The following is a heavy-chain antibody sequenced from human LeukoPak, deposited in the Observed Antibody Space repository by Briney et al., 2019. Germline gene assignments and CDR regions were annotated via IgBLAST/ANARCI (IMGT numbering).Heavy chain of an antibody. CDR2: IYHSGST. D-gene: IGHD5-18*01. Sequence: SETLSLTCTVSGGSISSYYWSWIRQPPGKGLEWIGSIYHSGSTNYNPSLKSRVTISVDTSKNQFSLKLSSVTAADTAVYYCARGLTAMIYYMDVWGKGTTVTISS. CDR3: ARGLTAMIYYMDV. V-gene: IGHV4-59*12. J-gene: IGHJ6*03. CDR1: GGSISSYY.